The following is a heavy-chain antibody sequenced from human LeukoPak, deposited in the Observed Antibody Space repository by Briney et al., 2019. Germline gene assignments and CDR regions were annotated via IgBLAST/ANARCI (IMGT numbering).Heavy chain of an antibody. CDR2: IRSKIDGGAT. CDR3: YTSITDY. Sequence: GGSLRLSCAASGFNVNNAWMSWVRQAPGKGLEWVGRIRSKIDGGATDYAAPVKGRFTISRDDSKNTLYLQINSLKIEDTAMYYCYTSITDYWGQGTLVTVSS. D-gene: IGHD2-21*01. J-gene: IGHJ4*02. CDR1: GFNVNNAW. V-gene: IGHV3-15*07.